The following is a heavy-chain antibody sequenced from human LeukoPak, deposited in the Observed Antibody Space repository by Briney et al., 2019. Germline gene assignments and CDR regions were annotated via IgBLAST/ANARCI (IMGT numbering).Heavy chain of an antibody. D-gene: IGHD3-3*01. V-gene: IGHV3-23*01. Sequence: GGSLRLSCAASGFTFSSYAMSWVRQAPGKGLEWVSAISGSGGSTYYADSVKGRFTISRDNSKNTLYLQMNSLRAEDTAVYYCENPLEFYFFWSVYFFDYWAQEPLVPVSS. CDR2: ISGSGGST. CDR1: GFTFSSYA. J-gene: IGHJ4*02. CDR3: ENPLEFYFFWSVYFFDY.